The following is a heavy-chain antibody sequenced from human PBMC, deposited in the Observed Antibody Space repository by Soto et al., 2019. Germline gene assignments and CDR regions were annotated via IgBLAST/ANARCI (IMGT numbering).Heavy chain of an antibody. D-gene: IGHD2-15*01. J-gene: IGHJ5*02. CDR2: IKSKSDGGTT. Sequence: GGSLRLSCAASGFTFSDAWMSWVRQAPGKGLDWVGRIKSKSDGGTTEYAAPVRGRFTISRDDSKNTLYLQVNSLKTEDTAVYYCTTDLWRIAVVVGSTGYFNPWGQGTPVTVSS. CDR3: TTDLWRIAVVVGSTGYFNP. CDR1: GFTFSDAW. V-gene: IGHV3-15*01.